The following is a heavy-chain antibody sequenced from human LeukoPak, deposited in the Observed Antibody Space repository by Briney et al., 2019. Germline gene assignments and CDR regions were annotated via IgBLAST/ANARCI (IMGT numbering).Heavy chain of an antibody. CDR3: ARTGVEWELLWYFDY. D-gene: IGHD1-26*01. Sequence: ASVKVSCTASGYTFASYGISWVRQAPGQGLEWMGWSSAYNGNTNYAQKLQGRVTMTTDTSTSTAYMELRSLRSDDTAVYYCARTGVEWELLWYFDYWGQGTLVTVSS. CDR1: GYTFASYG. CDR2: SSAYNGNT. V-gene: IGHV1-18*01. J-gene: IGHJ4*02.